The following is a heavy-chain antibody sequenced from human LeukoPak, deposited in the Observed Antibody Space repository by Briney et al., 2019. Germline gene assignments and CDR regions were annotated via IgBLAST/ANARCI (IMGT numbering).Heavy chain of an antibody. Sequence: ASVKVSCKASGHTFASYDINWVRQATGQGLEWMGWMNPNSGNTGYAQKFQGRVTMTRNTSISTAYMELSSLRSEDTAVYYCARRRMIVPGSWFDPWGQGTLVTVSS. D-gene: IGHD3-22*01. CDR3: ARRRMIVPGSWFDP. CDR1: GHTFASYD. CDR2: MNPNSGNT. V-gene: IGHV1-8*01. J-gene: IGHJ5*02.